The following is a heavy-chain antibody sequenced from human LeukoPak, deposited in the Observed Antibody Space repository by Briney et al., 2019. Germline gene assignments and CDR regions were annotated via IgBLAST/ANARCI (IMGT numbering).Heavy chain of an antibody. V-gene: IGHV4-34*01. CDR3: ARRAAAGKGPNYYYGMDV. CDR2: INHSGST. CDR1: GGSFSGYY. D-gene: IGHD6-13*01. Sequence: SETLSLTCAVYGGSFSGYYWSWIRQPPGKGLEWIGEINHSGSTNYNPSLKSRVTISVDTSKNQFSLKLSSVTAADTAVYYCARRAAAGKGPNYYYGMDVWGQGTTVTVSS. J-gene: IGHJ6*02.